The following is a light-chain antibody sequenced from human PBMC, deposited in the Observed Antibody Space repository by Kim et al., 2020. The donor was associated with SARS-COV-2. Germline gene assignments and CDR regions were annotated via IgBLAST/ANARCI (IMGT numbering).Light chain of an antibody. V-gene: IGLV3-1*01. CDR1: KLGDKL. CDR3: QAWDSFTAV. CDR2: QNR. J-gene: IGLJ3*02. Sequence: SYELTQPPSVSVSPGQTASITCSGDKLGDKLASWYQQKAGQSPVLVMYQNRKRPSGIPERFSGSNSGNTATLTISATQAVDEADYFCQAWDSFTAVFGGGTQLTVL.